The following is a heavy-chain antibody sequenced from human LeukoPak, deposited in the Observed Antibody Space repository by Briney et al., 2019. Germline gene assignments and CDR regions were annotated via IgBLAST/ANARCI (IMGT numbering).Heavy chain of an antibody. CDR3: AHSPDNYDILTGYYSPYFDY. J-gene: IGHJ4*02. V-gene: IGHV2-5*02. Sequence: SGPTLVNPTQTLTLTCTFSGFSLSTNGVGVGWIRQPPGKALEWLALIYWDDDKRYSPSLKSRLTITKDTSKNQVVLTMTNMDPVDTVTYYCAHSPDNYDILTGYYSPYFDYWGQGTLVTVSS. D-gene: IGHD3-9*01. CDR1: GFSLSTNGVG. CDR2: IYWDDDK.